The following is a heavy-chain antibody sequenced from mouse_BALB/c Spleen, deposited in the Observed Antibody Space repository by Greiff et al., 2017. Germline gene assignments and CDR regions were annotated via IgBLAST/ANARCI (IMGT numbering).Heavy chain of an antibody. J-gene: IGHJ3*01. CDR2: IYPGNVNT. V-gene: IGHV1S56*01. CDR3: ARSRNYDGFAY. D-gene: IGHD1-1*01. Sequence: VKLMESGPELVKPGASVRISCKASGYTFTSYYIHWVKQRPGQGLEWIGWIYPGNVNTKYNEKFKGKATLTADKSSSTAYMQLSSLTSEDSAVYFCARSRNYDGFAYWGQGTLVTVSA. CDR1: GYTFTSYY.